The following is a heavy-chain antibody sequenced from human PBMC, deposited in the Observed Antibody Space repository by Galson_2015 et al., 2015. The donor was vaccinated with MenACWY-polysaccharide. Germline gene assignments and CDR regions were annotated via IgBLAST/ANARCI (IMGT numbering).Heavy chain of an antibody. J-gene: IGHJ3*02. CDR3: AREGSRIVFHAFDT. V-gene: IGHV3-33*01. D-gene: IGHD2-15*01. CDR1: GSRFSHSG. Sequence: SLRLSCAASGSRFSHSGMHWVRQAPGKGLEWVAVIQYDGSKIVYADSVKGRFTISRDNSKNTLFLEMSSLGADDTAVYYCAREGSRIVFHAFDTWGQGTMVTVSS. CDR2: IQYDGSKI.